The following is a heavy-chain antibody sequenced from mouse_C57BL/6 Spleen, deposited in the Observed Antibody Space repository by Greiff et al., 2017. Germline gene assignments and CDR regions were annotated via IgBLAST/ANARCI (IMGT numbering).Heavy chain of an antibody. CDR1: GFTFSSYT. D-gene: IGHD2-10*02. Sequence: EVMLVESGGGLVKPGGSLKLSCAASGFTFSSYTMSWVRQTPEKRLEWVATISGGGGNTYYPDSVKGRFTISRDNAKNTLYLQMSSLRSEDTALYYCARNPRGGYFDVWGTGTTVTVSS. CDR2: ISGGGGNT. CDR3: ARNPRGGYFDV. V-gene: IGHV5-9*01. J-gene: IGHJ1*03.